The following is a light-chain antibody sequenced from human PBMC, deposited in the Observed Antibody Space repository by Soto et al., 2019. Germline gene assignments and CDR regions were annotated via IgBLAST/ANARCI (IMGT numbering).Light chain of an antibody. CDR1: QSVTSNT. V-gene: IGKV3-20*01. Sequence: EIVLTQSPGTLSLSPGERVTLPCRASQSVTSNTLAWYQQKPGQAPRLLIYGASNRAAGIPDRFSGSGSGTDFTLTISGLGPEDFAVYYCQAGGSFGQGTKVEIK. CDR2: GAS. CDR3: QAGGS. J-gene: IGKJ2*01.